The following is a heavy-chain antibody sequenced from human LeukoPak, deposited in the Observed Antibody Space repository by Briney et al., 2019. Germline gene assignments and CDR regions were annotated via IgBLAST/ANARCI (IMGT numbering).Heavy chain of an antibody. J-gene: IGHJ4*02. CDR1: GGTFSSYA. V-gene: IGHV1-69*05. D-gene: IGHD5-24*01. CDR3: ARGGDGYNSSYFDY. CDR2: IIPIFGTA. Sequence: ASVKVSCKASGGTFSSYAISWVRQAPGQGLEWMGGIIPIFGTANYAQKFQGRVTITTDESTSTAYMELSSLRSEDTAVYYCARGGDGYNSSYFDYWGQGTLVTVSS.